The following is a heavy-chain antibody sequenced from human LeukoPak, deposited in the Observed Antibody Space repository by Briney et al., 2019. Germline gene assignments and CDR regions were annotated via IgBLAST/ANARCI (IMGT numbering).Heavy chain of an antibody. J-gene: IGHJ3*02. CDR3: ARDHYYYDSSGYRNAFDI. CDR1: GGTFSSYA. Sequence: ASVKVSCKASGGTFSSYAISWVRQAPGQGLEWMGGIIPIFGTANYAQKFQGRVTITADESTSTAYMELRSLRSDDTAVYYCARDHYYYDSSGYRNAFDIWGQGTMVTVSS. V-gene: IGHV1-69*13. D-gene: IGHD3-22*01. CDR2: IIPIFGTA.